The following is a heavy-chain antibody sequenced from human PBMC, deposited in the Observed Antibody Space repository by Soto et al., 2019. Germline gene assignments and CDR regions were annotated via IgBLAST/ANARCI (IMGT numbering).Heavy chain of an antibody. CDR3: AKDVSSGWYGWGYFQH. Sequence: GGSLRLSCAASGFTFSSYAMSWVRQAPGKGLEWVSAISGSGGSTYYADSVKGRFTISRENSKNTLYLQMNSLRAEDTAVYYCAKDVSSGWYGWGYFQHWGQGTLVTVSS. J-gene: IGHJ1*01. V-gene: IGHV3-23*01. CDR1: GFTFSSYA. D-gene: IGHD6-19*01. CDR2: ISGSGGST.